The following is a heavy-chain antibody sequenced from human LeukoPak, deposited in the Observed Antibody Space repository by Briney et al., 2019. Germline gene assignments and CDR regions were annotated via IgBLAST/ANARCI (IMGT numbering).Heavy chain of an antibody. CDR2: IYYSGST. V-gene: IGHV4-30-4*01. CDR1: GVSISSGDYY. J-gene: IGHJ6*02. CDR3: ARDRPRIVATGDYYDMDV. D-gene: IGHD5-12*01. Sequence: PSQTLSLTCTVSGVSISSGDYYWSWIRQPPGKGLEWIGYIYYSGSTYYNPSLKSRVTISVDTSKNQFSLKLSSVTAADTAVYYCARDRPRIVATGDYYDMDVWGQGTTVTVSS.